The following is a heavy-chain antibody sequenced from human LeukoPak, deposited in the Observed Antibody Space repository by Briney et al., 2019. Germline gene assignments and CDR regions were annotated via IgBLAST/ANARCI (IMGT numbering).Heavy chain of an antibody. V-gene: IGHV1-18*01. J-gene: IGHJ3*02. Sequence: ASVKVSCKASGYTFTSYGISWVRQAPGQGLEWMGWISAYNGNTNYAQKLQGRVTMTTVTSTSTAYMELRSLRSDDTAVYYCARDAPRLYYYGSGSRNDAFDIWGQGTMVTVSS. CDR3: ARDAPRLYYYGSGSRNDAFDI. CDR1: GYTFTSYG. CDR2: ISAYNGNT. D-gene: IGHD3-10*01.